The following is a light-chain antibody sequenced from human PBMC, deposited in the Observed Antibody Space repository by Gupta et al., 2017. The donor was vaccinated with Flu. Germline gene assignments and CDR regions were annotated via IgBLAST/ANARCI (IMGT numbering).Light chain of an antibody. CDR3: QQRTNWPPT. Sequence: GERATLSCRASHSVSTYVRWYQHKPGQAPRLLISDASDRAPGIPARCSGSGSGTEFTLTISSLEPEDFAIYYCQQRTNWPPTFGGGTKVESK. CDR2: DAS. J-gene: IGKJ4*01. V-gene: IGKV3-11*01. CDR1: HSVSTY.